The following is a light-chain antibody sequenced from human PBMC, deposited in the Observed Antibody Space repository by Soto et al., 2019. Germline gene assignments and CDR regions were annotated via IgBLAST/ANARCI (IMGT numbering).Light chain of an antibody. Sequence: EIVMTQSPATLSVSPGEIATLSCRASQSVSSNLAWYQQKPGQAPRLLIYGASTRATGIPARFSGRGSGTELTLTISSMQSEDCAISNCQQDNKWPPLTYGGGTKVEIK. V-gene: IGKV3-15*01. CDR1: QSVSSN. CDR2: GAS. J-gene: IGKJ4*01. CDR3: QQDNKWPPLT.